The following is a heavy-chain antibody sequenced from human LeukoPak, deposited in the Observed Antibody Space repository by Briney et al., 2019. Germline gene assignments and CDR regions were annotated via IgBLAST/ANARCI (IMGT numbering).Heavy chain of an antibody. CDR3: ARVVGGSGLFDAFDI. D-gene: IGHD3-22*01. CDR1: GYTFTSYD. CDR2: MNPNSGNT. Sequence: GASVKVSCKASGYTFTSYDINWVRQATGRGLEWMGWMNPNSGNTGYAQKFQGRVTMTRNTSISTAYMELSSLRSEDTAVYYCARVVGGSGLFDAFDIWGQGTMVTVSS. V-gene: IGHV1-8*01. J-gene: IGHJ3*02.